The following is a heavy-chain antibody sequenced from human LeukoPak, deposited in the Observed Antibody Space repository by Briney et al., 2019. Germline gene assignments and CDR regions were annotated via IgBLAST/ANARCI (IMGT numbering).Heavy chain of an antibody. CDR2: INHSGST. D-gene: IGHD3-10*01. V-gene: IGHV4-34*01. Sequence: SETLSLTCAVYGGSFSGYYWSWIRQPPGKGLEWIGEINHSGSTNYNPSLKSRVTISVDTSKIQFSLKLSSVTAADTAVYYCARGFPYGSGSYSYWGQGTLVTVSS. CDR3: ARGFPYGSGSYSY. J-gene: IGHJ4*02. CDR1: GGSFSGYY.